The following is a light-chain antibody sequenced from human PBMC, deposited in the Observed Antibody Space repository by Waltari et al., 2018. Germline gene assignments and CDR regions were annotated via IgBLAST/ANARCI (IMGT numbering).Light chain of an antibody. Sequence: QSALTQPASVSGSPGQSITISCTGTSCDVGNYNLVSWYQQHPGKAPKLMIYEVAKRPSGVSNRFSGSKSGNTASLTISGLQAEDEADYFCCSYASSSTLLFGGGTKVTVL. J-gene: IGLJ2*01. CDR2: EVA. V-gene: IGLV2-23*02. CDR1: SCDVGNYNL. CDR3: CSYASSSTLL.